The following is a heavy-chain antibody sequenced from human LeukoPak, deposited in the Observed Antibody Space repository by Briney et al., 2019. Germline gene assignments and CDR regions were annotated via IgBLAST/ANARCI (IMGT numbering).Heavy chain of an antibody. CDR2: IYYSGST. J-gene: IGHJ4*02. D-gene: IGHD5-12*01. CDR1: GGPFSSYSYF. CDR3: ARHGGLKYGCYARTSDY. V-gene: IGHV4-39*01. Sequence: SETPSLTCRFSGGPFSSYSYFWGWIRRPPGKELEWIGSIYYSGSTYYNPSLESRLSVSVDTSKKQFSLRLNSVTAADTAVYYCARHGGLKYGCYARTSDYWGQGTLVTVSS.